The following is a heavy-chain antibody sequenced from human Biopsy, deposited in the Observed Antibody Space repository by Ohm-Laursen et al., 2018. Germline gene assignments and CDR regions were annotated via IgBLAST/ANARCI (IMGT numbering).Heavy chain of an antibody. J-gene: IGHJ4*02. CDR2: INQAGTT. CDR1: GKTFSDYQ. V-gene: IGHV4-34*08. Sequence: GTLSLTCSVFGKTFSDYQWSWIRQPPGKGLEWIGQINQAGTTNYNPSLKSRVSISADACKYEFSLRLTSVTAADTAVYLCGNEVHGRDYWGLGAQVTVSS. D-gene: IGHD2-15*01. CDR3: GNEVHGRDY.